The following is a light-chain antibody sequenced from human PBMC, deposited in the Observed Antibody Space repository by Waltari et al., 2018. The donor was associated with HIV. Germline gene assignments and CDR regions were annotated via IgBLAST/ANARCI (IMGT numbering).Light chain of an antibody. CDR3: SSYAGSNNLV. J-gene: IGLJ2*01. Sequence: QSALTQPPSASGSPGLSVTISFTGTSSYVGGYNYVSWYQQHPGKAPKLMIYEVSKRPSGVPDRFSGSKSGNTASLTVSGLQAEDEADYYCSSYAGSNNLVFGGGTKLTVL. CDR1: SSYVGGYNY. V-gene: IGLV2-8*01. CDR2: EVS.